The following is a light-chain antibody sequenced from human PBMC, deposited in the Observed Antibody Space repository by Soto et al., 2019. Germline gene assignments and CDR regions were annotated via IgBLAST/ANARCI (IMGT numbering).Light chain of an antibody. Sequence: EIVLTQSPGTLSLSPGERATLSCRASQSVDSDYLAWYQQKPGRAPRLLIFGASSRAIGIPDRFSGSGSGTEFTLSISRLEPEDFAVYYCHHYETFGQGTKVDIK. J-gene: IGKJ1*01. CDR3: HHYET. CDR1: QSVDSDY. CDR2: GAS. V-gene: IGKV3-20*01.